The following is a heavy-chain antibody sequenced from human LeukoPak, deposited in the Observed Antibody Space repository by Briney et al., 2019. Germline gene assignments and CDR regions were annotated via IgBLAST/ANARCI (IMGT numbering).Heavy chain of an antibody. CDR1: GFTFSSRG. J-gene: IGHJ4*02. V-gene: IGHV3-33*01. CDR2: IWYDGSKQ. Sequence: GGSLRLSCAASGFTFSSRGMHWVRQAPGKGLEWVAVIWYDGSKQVYADSVKGRFTISRDDSKNTLYLQMNSLRAEDTAVYFCAREASGYYRDFWGQGTLVTVSS. CDR3: AREASGYYRDF. D-gene: IGHD3-3*01.